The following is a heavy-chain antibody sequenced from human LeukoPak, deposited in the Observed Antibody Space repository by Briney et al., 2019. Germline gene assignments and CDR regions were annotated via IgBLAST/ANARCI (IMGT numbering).Heavy chain of an antibody. V-gene: IGHV3-33*01. D-gene: IGHD3-22*01. J-gene: IGHJ4*02. CDR2: IWHDGSKE. CDR3: ARDHHYYDSSGLRSGCIDY. Sequence: GGSLRLSCAVSGFTFGNYDMHWVRQTPGKGLEWVAVIWHDGSKEFYVDSVKGRFTISRDNSENTLYLQMNSLRAEDTAVCYCARDHHYYDSSGLRSGCIDYWGQGTLVTVSS. CDR1: GFTFGNYD.